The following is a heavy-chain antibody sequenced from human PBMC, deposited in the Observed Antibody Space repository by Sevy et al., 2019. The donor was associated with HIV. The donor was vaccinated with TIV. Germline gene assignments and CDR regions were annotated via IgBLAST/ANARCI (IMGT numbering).Heavy chain of an antibody. D-gene: IGHD5-12*01. CDR2: ISSSGSTI. CDR1: GFTFSSYE. Sequence: GGSLRLSCAASGFTFSSYEMNWVRQAPGKGLEWVSYISSSGSTIYYADSVKGRFTISRDNAKNSLYLQMNSLRAEDTAVYYCAIEGPVARRPHFDYWGQGTLVTVSS. V-gene: IGHV3-48*03. J-gene: IGHJ4*02. CDR3: AIEGPVARRPHFDY.